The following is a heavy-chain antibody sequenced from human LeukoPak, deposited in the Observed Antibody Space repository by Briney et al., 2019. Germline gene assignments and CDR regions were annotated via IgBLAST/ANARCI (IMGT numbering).Heavy chain of an antibody. J-gene: IGHJ4*02. Sequence: GASVKVSCKASGYTFTSSYMHWVRQAPGQGLEWMGIINPTGGSTTYAQKFQGRVTMTRDTSTSTVYMELSSLRSDDTAVYYCARTAARRFDYWGQGTLVTVSS. D-gene: IGHD6-6*01. CDR3: ARTAARRFDY. V-gene: IGHV1-46*01. CDR2: INPTGGST. CDR1: GYTFTSSY.